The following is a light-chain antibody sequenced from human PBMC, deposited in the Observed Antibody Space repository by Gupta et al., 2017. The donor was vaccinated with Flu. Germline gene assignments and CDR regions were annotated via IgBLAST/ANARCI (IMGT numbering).Light chain of an antibody. CDR2: NTN. J-gene: IGLJ3*02. Sequence: QTVVTQEPSFSVSPGGTVTLTCGLTSGSVSTNFYPSWYQQTPGQAPRTLIYNTNILSSGVPDRFSGSILGNKAALTITGAQADDESYYYCVLYLGSGSVVFGGGTKLTVL. V-gene: IGLV8-61*01. CDR1: SGSVSTNFY. CDR3: VLYLGSGSVV.